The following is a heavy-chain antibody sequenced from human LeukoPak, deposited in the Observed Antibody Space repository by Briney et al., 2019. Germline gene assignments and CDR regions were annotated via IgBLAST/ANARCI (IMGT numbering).Heavy chain of an antibody. CDR1: GFTFSSYW. CDR2: IKQDGSDK. V-gene: IGHV3-7*01. J-gene: IGHJ4*02. Sequence: AGGSLRLSCAASGFTFSSYWMSWVRQAPGKGLEWVANIKQDGSDKYYVDSVKGRFTISSDNSKNTVYLQMTSLRPEDSAAYHCAKDHRRRGPDNWGQGTQVTVSS. CDR3: AKDHRRRGPDN.